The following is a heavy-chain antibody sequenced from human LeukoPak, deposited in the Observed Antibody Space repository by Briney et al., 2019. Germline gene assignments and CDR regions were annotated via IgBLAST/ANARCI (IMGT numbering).Heavy chain of an antibody. V-gene: IGHV1-2*02. CDR3: ARGAYYYDSSGYPYYFDY. J-gene: IGHJ4*02. CDR1: GYTFTGYY. D-gene: IGHD3-22*01. CDR2: INPNSGGT. Sequence: GASVKVSCKASGYTFTGYYMHWVRQAPGQGLEWMGWINPNSGGTNYAQKFQGRVTMTRDTSISTAYMELSRLRSDDAGVYCCARGAYYYDSSGYPYYFDYWGQGTLVTVSS.